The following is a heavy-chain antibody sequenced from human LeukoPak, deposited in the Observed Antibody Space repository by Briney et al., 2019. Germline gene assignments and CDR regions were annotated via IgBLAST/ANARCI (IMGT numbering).Heavy chain of an antibody. CDR1: GFTFSSYA. CDR3: ANFLSGSYHFDC. J-gene: IGHJ4*02. D-gene: IGHD1-26*01. Sequence: GGTLRLSCAASGFTFSSYAMSWVRQPPGTGLEWVSIISGSGHITFYADPVKGRFTISSDNSQNTLYLQMNSLRAEDTAVYYCANFLSGSYHFDCWGQGTLVTVSS. CDR2: ISGSGHIT. V-gene: IGHV3-23*01.